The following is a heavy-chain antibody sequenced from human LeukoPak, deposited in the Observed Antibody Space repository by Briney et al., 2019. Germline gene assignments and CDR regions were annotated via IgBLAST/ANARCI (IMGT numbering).Heavy chain of an antibody. Sequence: ASVKVSCKVSGYTLTELSMHWVRQAPGKGLEWMGGFDPEDGETIYARKFQGRVTMTEDTSTDTAYMELSSLRSEDTAVYYCATDTGYSSSWLNYYYYGMDVWGQGTTVTVSS. V-gene: IGHV1-24*01. CDR3: ATDTGYSSSWLNYYYYGMDV. D-gene: IGHD6-13*01. CDR2: FDPEDGET. J-gene: IGHJ6*02. CDR1: GYTLTELS.